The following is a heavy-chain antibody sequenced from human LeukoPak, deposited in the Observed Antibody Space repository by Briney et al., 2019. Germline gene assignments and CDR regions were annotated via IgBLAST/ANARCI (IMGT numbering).Heavy chain of an antibody. CDR1: GFTFSSYW. CDR3: ARDQDYYDSSGYSF. D-gene: IGHD3-22*01. CDR2: IYSGGST. V-gene: IGHV3-66*01. Sequence: GGSLRLSCAASGFTFSSYWMSWVRQAPGKGLEWVSVIYSGGSTYYADSVKGRFTISRDNSKNTLYLQMNSLRAEDTAVYYCARDQDYYDSSGYSFWGQGTLVTVSS. J-gene: IGHJ4*02.